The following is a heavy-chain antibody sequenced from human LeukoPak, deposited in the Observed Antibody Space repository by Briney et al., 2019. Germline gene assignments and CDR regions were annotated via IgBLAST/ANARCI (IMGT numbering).Heavy chain of an antibody. CDR2: MYYSGIT. Sequence: SETLSLTCSVSGACVSSGSYYWSWIRQPPGKGLEWIGYMYYSGITNYNPSLKSRVTISVDTSKKQFSLELSSVTAADTAVYYCARETKYCSGGSCYSDGLDIWGQGTMVTVSS. CDR3: ARETKYCSGGSCYSDGLDI. J-gene: IGHJ3*02. CDR1: GACVSSGSYY. D-gene: IGHD2-15*01. V-gene: IGHV4-61*01.